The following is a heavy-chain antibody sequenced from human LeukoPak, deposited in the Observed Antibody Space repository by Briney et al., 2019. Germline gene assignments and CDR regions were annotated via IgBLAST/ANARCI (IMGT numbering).Heavy chain of an antibody. J-gene: IGHJ4*02. CDR1: RGTFRSYA. D-gene: IGHD5-18*01. CDR2: IIPIFGTA. V-gene: IGHV1-69*06. CDR3: ARGNTAIFYVFDY. Sequence: SVKVSCKASRGTFRSYAISWVRQAPGQGLEWMGGIIPIFGTANYAQKFQGRVTITADKSTSTAYMELSSLRSEDTAVYHYARGNTAIFYVFDYWGQGTLVTVSS.